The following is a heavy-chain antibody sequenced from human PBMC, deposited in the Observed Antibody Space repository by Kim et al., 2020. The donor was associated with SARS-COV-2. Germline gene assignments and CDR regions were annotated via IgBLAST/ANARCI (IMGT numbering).Heavy chain of an antibody. J-gene: IGHJ5*02. V-gene: IGHV1-46*01. Sequence: EKKVQGRVTMTRDTSTSTAYMELSSLRSDDTAVYYCARDNSAGSAWWFDPWGQGTLVTVSS. D-gene: IGHD2-15*01. CDR3: ARDNSAGSAWWFDP.